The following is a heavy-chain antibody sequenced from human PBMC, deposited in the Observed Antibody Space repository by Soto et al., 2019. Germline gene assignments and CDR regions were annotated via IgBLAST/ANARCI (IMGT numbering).Heavy chain of an antibody. CDR2: ISYDGSNK. CDR3: AKDLELRLGELTSD. D-gene: IGHD3-16*01. Sequence: GVLRLSCAASGFTFSSYGMHWVRQAPGKGLEWVAVISYDGSNKYYADSVKGRFTISRDNSKNTLYLQMNSLRAEDTAVYYCAKDLELRLGELTSDWGQGTLVTVSS. CDR1: GFTFSSYG. V-gene: IGHV3-30*18. J-gene: IGHJ4*02.